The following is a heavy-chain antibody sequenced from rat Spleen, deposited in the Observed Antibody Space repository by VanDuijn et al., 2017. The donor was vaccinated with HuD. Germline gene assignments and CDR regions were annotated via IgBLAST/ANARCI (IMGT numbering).Heavy chain of an antibody. V-gene: IGHV5-7*01. D-gene: IGHD1-11*01. J-gene: IGHJ2*01. CDR3: ARRYYSGFDY. CDR1: GFTFSDYN. Sequence: EVQLVETGGGLVQPGRSLKLSCAASGFTFSDYNMAWVRQAPKKGLELVATISYDGSSTYYRDSVKGRFTISRDNAKSTLYLQMDSLRSEDTATYYCARRYYSGFDYWGQGVMVTVSS. CDR2: ISYDGSST.